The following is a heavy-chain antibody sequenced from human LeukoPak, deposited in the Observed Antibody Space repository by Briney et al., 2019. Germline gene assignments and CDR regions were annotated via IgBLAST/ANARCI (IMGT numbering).Heavy chain of an antibody. CDR3: AKDPGGENY. Sequence: GGSLRLSCAAPGFTFSSSAMNWVRQPPGKGLEWVSTISGTGGSTYSADPVRGRFTSSSDNSKITSYLQMSDLRAEDRAVYYCAKDPGGENYLGQGTLVTGSS. CDR1: GFTFSSSA. V-gene: IGHV3-23*01. J-gene: IGHJ4*02. CDR2: ISGTGGST. D-gene: IGHD2-8*02.